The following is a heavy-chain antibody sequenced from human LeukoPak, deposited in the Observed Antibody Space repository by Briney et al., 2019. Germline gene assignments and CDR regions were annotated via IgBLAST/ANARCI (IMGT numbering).Heavy chain of an antibody. J-gene: IGHJ4*02. CDR3: ARDSTARERGSDY. CDR2: ISAYNGNT. D-gene: IGHD6-25*01. Sequence: GASVKVSCKASGGTFSSYAISWVRQAPGQGLEWMGWISAYNGNTNYAQKLQGRVTMTTDTSTSTAYMELRSLRSDDTAVYYCARDSTARERGSDYWGQGTLVTVSS. V-gene: IGHV1-18*01. CDR1: GGTFSSYA.